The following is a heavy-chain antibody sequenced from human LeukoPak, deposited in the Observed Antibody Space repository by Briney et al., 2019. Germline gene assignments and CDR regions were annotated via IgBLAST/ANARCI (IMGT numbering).Heavy chain of an antibody. CDR3: ARGWGDIVVVVAATPSEYYFDY. J-gene: IGHJ4*02. V-gene: IGHV4-59*12. Sequence: SETLSLTCTVTGGSISSYYWSWIRQPPGKGLEWIGYIYYTGSTNYNPSLKSRVTISVDTSKNQFSLKLSSVTAADTAVYYCARGWGDIVVVVAATPSEYYFDYWGQGTLVTVSS. CDR2: IYYTGST. CDR1: GGSISSYY. D-gene: IGHD2-15*01.